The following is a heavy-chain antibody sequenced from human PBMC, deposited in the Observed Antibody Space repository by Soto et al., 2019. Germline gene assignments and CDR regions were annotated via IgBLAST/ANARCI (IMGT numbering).Heavy chain of an antibody. D-gene: IGHD2-21*01. J-gene: IGHJ5*02. CDR1: GFTFNTYD. V-gene: IGHV3-21*01. CDR3: VRSGTARLLRHSWFDT. Sequence: EVQLVESGGGLVKPGGALRLSCAASGFTFNTYDMNWVRQAPGKGLEWVSSITTSSAYIYYADSLKGRITISRDNAKNSLFLQMNSVRAADTAVYYCVRSGTARLLRHSWFDTWGQGTLVTGSS. CDR2: ITTSSAYI.